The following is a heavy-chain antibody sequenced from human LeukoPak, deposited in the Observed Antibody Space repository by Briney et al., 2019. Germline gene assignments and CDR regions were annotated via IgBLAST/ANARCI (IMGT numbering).Heavy chain of an antibody. J-gene: IGHJ4*02. D-gene: IGHD6-19*01. V-gene: IGHV1-46*01. CDR2: INSGGGTT. CDR1: GYTFTGYY. Sequence: ASVKVSCKASGYTFTGYYMHWVRQAPGQGLEWMGIINSGGGTTSYAQKFQGRVTMTRDTSTSTVYMDLSSLRSEDTAVYYCARGGWYYFDYWGQGTLVTVSS. CDR3: ARGGWYYFDY.